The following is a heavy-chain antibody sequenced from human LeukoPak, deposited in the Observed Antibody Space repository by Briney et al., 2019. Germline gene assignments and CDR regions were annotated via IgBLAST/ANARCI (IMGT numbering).Heavy chain of an antibody. D-gene: IGHD2-15*01. J-gene: IGHJ4*02. CDR2: IYYSGST. CDR1: GGSISSGGYY. Sequence: SETLSLTCTVSGGSISSGGYYWSWIRQHPGKGLEWIGYIYYSGSTYCNPSLKSRVTISVDTSKNQFSLKLSSVTAADTAVYYCAAGVVVAATLLYWGQGTLVTVSS. V-gene: IGHV4-31*03. CDR3: AAGVVVAATLLY.